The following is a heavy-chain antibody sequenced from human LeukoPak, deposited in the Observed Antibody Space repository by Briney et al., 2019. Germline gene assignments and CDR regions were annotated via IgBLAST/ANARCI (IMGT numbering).Heavy chain of an antibody. CDR3: ARDQLPQGFDY. D-gene: IGHD6-6*01. CDR2: INANSGGT. J-gene: IGHJ4*02. Sequence: ASVKVSCKASGYTFTGYYMHWVRQAPGQGLEWMGWINANSGGTNYAQKFHGRVTMTRDTSISTDYMELSRLRSDDTAVYYCARDQLPQGFDYWGQGTLVTVSS. CDR1: GYTFTGYY. V-gene: IGHV1-2*02.